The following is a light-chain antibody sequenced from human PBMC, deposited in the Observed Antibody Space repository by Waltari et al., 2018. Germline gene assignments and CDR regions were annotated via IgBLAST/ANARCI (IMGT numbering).Light chain of an antibody. CDR2: DKN. CDR3: HSRDASGVAGS. CDR1: RLKSYY. J-gene: IGLJ2*01. Sequence: SSELTQDPAVSVAMGQTVRITCQGDRLKSYYASWYQQRPVQAPILFIYDKNTRPSGVPDRFAGSSSHNTGSLTITGAQAEDEASYYCHSRDASGVAGSFGGGTKLTVL. V-gene: IGLV3-19*01.